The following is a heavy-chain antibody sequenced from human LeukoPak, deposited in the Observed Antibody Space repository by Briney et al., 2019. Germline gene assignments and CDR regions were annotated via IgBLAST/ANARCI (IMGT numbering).Heavy chain of an antibody. CDR3: AREWSAFDI. CDR1: GRTFTEYY. Sequence: GGSLRLSCPASGRTFTEYYMHWLSQAPGKGLEWVSFIRGTAGNTYYADSVKGRFTISRDNAKNSLYLQMNSLRAEDTAVYYCAREWSAFDIWGQGTMVTVSS. J-gene: IGHJ3*02. D-gene: IGHD2-8*01. CDR2: IRGTAGNT. V-gene: IGHV3-11*04.